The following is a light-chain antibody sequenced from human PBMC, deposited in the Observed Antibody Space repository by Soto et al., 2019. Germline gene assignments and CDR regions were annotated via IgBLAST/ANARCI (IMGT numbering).Light chain of an antibody. V-gene: IGLV2-14*01. J-gene: IGLJ2*01. CDR3: CSYTSRSTLV. CDR2: EVT. Sequence: QSALTQPASVSGSPGQSITISCTGTNSDVGGFNYASWYQQHPDKAPKLIIFEVTDRPSGVSNRFSGSKSGNTASLTISGLQSEDEAEYYCCSYTSRSTLVFGGGTKLTVL. CDR1: NSDVGGFNY.